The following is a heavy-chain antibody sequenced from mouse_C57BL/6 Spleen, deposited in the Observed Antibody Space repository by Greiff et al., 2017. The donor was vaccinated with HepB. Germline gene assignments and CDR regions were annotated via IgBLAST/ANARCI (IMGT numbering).Heavy chain of an antibody. J-gene: IGHJ3*01. CDR3: ARDGSSPAWFAY. Sequence: VQLQQSGPVLVKPGASVKMSCKASGYTFTDYYMNWVKQSHGKSLEWIGVINPYNGGTSYNQKFKGKATLTVDKSSSTAYMELNSLTSEDSAVYYGARDGSSPAWFAYWGQGTLVTVSA. CDR2: INPYNGGT. CDR1: GYTFTDYY. V-gene: IGHV1-19*01. D-gene: IGHD1-1*01.